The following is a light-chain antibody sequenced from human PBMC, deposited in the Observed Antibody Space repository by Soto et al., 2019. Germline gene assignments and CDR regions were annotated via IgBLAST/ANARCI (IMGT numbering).Light chain of an antibody. CDR3: QQYNNWPGT. CDR1: QSVSSN. V-gene: IGKV3-15*01. J-gene: IGKJ1*01. Sequence: DILMTQSPATLSLSPGGRATLSCRTSQSVSSNLAWYQQKPGQAPRLLIQRASTRATGIPARFSASGSGTEFTLTISSLQSEDFAVYFCQQYNNWPGTFGQGTKVEIK. CDR2: RAS.